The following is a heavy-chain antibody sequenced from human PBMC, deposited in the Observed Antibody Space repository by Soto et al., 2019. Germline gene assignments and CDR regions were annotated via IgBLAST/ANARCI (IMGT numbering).Heavy chain of an antibody. Sequence: LRETLSLTCAFSGGSFTSNNWWTWVRQPPGQGLEWIGEIYRTGSTNYNPSLKSRVTISLDKSESQFSLKVTSLTAADTAVYYCASRDPGTSVDYWGQGTLVTVSS. J-gene: IGHJ4*02. V-gene: IGHV4-4*03. CDR2: IYRTGST. CDR1: GGSFTSNNW. D-gene: IGHD1-7*01. CDR3: ASRDPGTSVDY.